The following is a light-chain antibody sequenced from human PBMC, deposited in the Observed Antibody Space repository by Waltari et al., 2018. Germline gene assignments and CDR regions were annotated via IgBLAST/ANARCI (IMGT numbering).Light chain of an antibody. CDR1: SSSIVSNA. CDR2: GNN. CDR3: AAWDDSLNGVV. Sequence: QSVLTHPPSPSGTPGQRVSISCSGSSSSIVSNALNWYQQLPGTAPKLLMYGNNYRPAGVPDRFSGSKSGTSAALAISGLRFEDEADYYCAAWDDSLNGVVFGGGTKLTVL. V-gene: IGLV1-44*01. J-gene: IGLJ2*01.